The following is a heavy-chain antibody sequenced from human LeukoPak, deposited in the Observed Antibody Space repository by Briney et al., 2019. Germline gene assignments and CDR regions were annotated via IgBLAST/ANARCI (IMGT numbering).Heavy chain of an antibody. CDR3: ARERGRIVVVPAALDY. D-gene: IGHD2-2*01. Sequence: GGSLRLSCAASGFTFSSYSMNWVRQAPGKGLEWVSSISSSSSYIYYADSVKGRFTISRDNAKNSLYLQMNSLRAEDTAVYYCARERGRIVVVPAALDYWGQGTLVTVSS. CDR1: GFTFSSYS. V-gene: IGHV3-21*01. CDR2: ISSSSSYI. J-gene: IGHJ4*02.